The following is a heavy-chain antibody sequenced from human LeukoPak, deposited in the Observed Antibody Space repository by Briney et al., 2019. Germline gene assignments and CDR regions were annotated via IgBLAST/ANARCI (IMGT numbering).Heavy chain of an antibody. Sequence: SETLSLTCTVSGGSISGYYWSWIRQPAGKGLEWIGYIYYSGSTNYNPSLKSRVTISVDTSKNQFSLKLSSVTAADTAVYYCARLHYGGNYGYYYYYMDVWGKGTTVTISS. V-gene: IGHV4-59*08. D-gene: IGHD4-23*01. J-gene: IGHJ6*03. CDR1: GGSISGYY. CDR2: IYYSGST. CDR3: ARLHYGGNYGYYYYYMDV.